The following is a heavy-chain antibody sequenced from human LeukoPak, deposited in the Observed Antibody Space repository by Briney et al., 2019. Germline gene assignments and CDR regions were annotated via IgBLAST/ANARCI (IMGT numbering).Heavy chain of an antibody. D-gene: IGHD2-2*01. CDR2: ISYDGSNK. Sequence: AGGSLRLSCATSGITLNTYGTHWVRQAPGKGLEWVALISYDGSNKYYADSERGRFTIPRDSSKNTVDLQMNSLRAEDTAVYYCARALGDQPDYYYGMDVWGKGTTVTVSS. J-gene: IGHJ6*04. V-gene: IGHV3-30*03. CDR1: GITLNTYG. CDR3: ARALGDQPDYYYGMDV.